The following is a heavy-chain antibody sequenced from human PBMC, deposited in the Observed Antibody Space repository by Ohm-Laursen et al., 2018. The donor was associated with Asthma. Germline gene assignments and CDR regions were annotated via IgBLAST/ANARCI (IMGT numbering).Heavy chain of an antibody. CDR3: ARGGPEGVPGSNWFDT. Sequence: TLSLTCTVSGGSVSSGSYYWSWIRQHPGKGLEWIGSIYYSGGTYSNPSLKSRVTISVDKSNNQFSLKVTSVTAADTAVYYCARGGPEGVPGSNWFDTWGQGTLVTVSS. J-gene: IGHJ5*02. CDR2: IYYSGGT. CDR1: GGSVSSGSYY. D-gene: IGHD3-10*01. V-gene: IGHV4-31*03.